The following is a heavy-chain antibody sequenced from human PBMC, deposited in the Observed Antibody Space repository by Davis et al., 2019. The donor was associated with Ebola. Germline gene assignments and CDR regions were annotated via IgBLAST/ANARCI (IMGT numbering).Heavy chain of an antibody. J-gene: IGHJ4*02. V-gene: IGHV3-15*07. CDR3: TRQMVVAAFDFDY. CDR1: GFTFSNAW. Sequence: PGGSLRLSCAVSGFTFSNAWMNWVRQAPGKGLEWVGRIKSKTDGGTTDYAAPVKGRFTISRDDSKNTLYLQMNSLKTEDTAVYYCTRQMVVAAFDFDYWGQGTLVTVSS. CDR2: IKSKTDGGTT. D-gene: IGHD2-15*01.